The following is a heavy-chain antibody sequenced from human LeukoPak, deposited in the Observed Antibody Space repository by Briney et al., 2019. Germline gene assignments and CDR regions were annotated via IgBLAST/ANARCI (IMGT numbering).Heavy chain of an antibody. CDR1: GGSISYF. CDR2: IHSSGGT. Sequence: SETLSLTCTVSGGSISYFWTWIRQPAGKGLEWIGRIHSSGGTNYNPSLRSRVTMSVDTSKNQFSLKLSSVTAADTAVYYCARDHLHYCSGGSCYGKDYWGQGTLVTVSS. CDR3: ARDHLHYCSGGSCYGKDY. J-gene: IGHJ4*02. V-gene: IGHV4-4*07. D-gene: IGHD2-15*01.